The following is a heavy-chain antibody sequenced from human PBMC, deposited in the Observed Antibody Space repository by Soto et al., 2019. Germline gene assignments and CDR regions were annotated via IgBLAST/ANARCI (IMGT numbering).Heavy chain of an antibody. J-gene: IGHJ5*02. CDR3: ARTSITMVRGVIGWFDP. Sequence: SETLSLTCTVSGGSISSYYWSWIRQPPGKGLEWIGYIYYSGSTNYNPSLKSRVTISVDTSKNQFSLKLSSVTAADTAVYYCARTSITMVRGVIGWFDPWGQGTLVTVSS. V-gene: IGHV4-59*01. CDR2: IYYSGST. D-gene: IGHD3-10*01. CDR1: GGSISSYY.